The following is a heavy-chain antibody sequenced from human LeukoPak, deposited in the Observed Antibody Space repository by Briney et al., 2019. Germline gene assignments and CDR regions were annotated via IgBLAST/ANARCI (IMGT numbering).Heavy chain of an antibody. D-gene: IGHD3-22*01. V-gene: IGHV1-18*01. Sequence: ASVKVSCKASGYTFTSYGISWVRQAPGQGLEWMGWISAYNGNTNYAQKLQGRVTMTTDTSTSTAYMELRSLRSDDTAVYYCARDLGSDDSSGYYYYYMDVWGKGTTVTVSS. CDR3: ARDLGSDDSSGYYYYYMDV. CDR1: GYTFTSYG. CDR2: ISAYNGNT. J-gene: IGHJ6*03.